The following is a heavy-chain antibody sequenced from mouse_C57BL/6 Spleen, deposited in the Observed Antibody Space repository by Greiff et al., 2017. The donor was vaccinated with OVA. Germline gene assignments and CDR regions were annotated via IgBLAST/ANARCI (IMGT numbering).Heavy chain of an antibody. Sequence: VQLQQPGTELVKPGASVKLSCKASGYTFTSYWMHWVKQRPGQGLEWIGNINPSNGGTNYNEKFKSKATLTADKSSSTAYMQHSSLTTEDSAVYYCGREDGTARAFDYWGQGTTLTVSS. J-gene: IGHJ2*01. V-gene: IGHV1-53*01. CDR3: GREDGTARAFDY. CDR2: INPSNGGT. D-gene: IGHD3-2*01. CDR1: GYTFTSYW.